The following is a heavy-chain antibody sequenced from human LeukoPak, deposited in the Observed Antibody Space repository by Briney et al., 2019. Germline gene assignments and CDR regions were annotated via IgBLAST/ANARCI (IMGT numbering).Heavy chain of an antibody. D-gene: IGHD1-26*01. CDR1: GFTFSSYA. J-gene: IGHJ4*02. CDR3: AKDLSGTLTY. V-gene: IGHV3-23*01. CDR2: ISGSGAST. Sequence: GGSLRLSCAASGFTFSSYAMSWVRQAPGKGLEWVSAISGSGASTYYADSVRGRFTISRDNSKNTLYLQMNSLRAEDTAVYYCAKDLSGTLTYWGQGTLVTVSS.